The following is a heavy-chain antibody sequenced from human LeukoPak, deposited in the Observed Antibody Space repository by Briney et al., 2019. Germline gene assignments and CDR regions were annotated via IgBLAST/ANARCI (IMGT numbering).Heavy chain of an antibody. CDR3: ARVVVNYDAFDI. Sequence: PSETLSLTCTVSGGSISSYYWSWIRQPPGKGLEWIGYIYYSGSTNYNPSLKSRDTISVDTSKNQFSLKLSSVTAADTAVYYCARVVVNYDAFDIWGQGTMVTVSS. CDR2: IYYSGST. J-gene: IGHJ3*02. CDR1: GGSISSYY. D-gene: IGHD3-22*01. V-gene: IGHV4-59*01.